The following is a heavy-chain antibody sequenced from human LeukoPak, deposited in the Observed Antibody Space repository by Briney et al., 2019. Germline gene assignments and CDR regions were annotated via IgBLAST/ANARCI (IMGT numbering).Heavy chain of an antibody. Sequence: PGGSLRLSCAASGFTFSSYWMSWVRQAPGKGLEWIGYIYYSGSTNYNPSLKSRVTISVDTSKNQFSLKLSSVTAADTAVYYCAREGIVESFDIWGQGTMVTVSS. D-gene: IGHD2-15*01. J-gene: IGHJ3*02. CDR1: GFTFSSYW. V-gene: IGHV4-59*01. CDR2: IYYSGST. CDR3: AREGIVESFDI.